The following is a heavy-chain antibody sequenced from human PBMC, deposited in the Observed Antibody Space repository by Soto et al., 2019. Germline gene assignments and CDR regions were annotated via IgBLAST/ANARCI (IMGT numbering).Heavy chain of an antibody. CDR3: AHRVLRTVFGLVTTTAIYFDF. D-gene: IGHD3-3*01. J-gene: IGHJ4*02. CDR2: IYWDDDK. Sequence: QITLKESGPTVVKPTETLTLTCTFSGFSLTTSGVGVGWVRQSPGKAPEWLALIYWDDDKRYSTPLKSRLTNTKDTAKNQVVLTMANVDPADTATYYCAHRVLRTVFGLVTTTAIYFDFWGQGTPVVVSS. V-gene: IGHV2-5*02. CDR1: GFSLTTSGVG.